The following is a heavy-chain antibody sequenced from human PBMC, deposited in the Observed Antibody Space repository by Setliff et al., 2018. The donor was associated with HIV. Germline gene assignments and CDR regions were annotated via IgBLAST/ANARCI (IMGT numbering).Heavy chain of an antibody. CDR2: ISSYNGNT. V-gene: IGHV1-18*01. CDR3: ARVSRSGWFFDW. D-gene: IGHD6-19*01. CDR1: GYNFSSNG. J-gene: IGHJ4*02. Sequence: EASVKVSCKASGYNFSSNGISWVRQAPGQGLEWMGWISSYNGNTKYAQKVQDRVTMTKDTSTSTAYMELRSLRSDDTAVCYCARVSRSGWFFDWWGQGSLGTVSS.